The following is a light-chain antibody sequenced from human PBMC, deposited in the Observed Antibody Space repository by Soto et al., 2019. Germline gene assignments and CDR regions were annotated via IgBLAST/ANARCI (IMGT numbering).Light chain of an antibody. J-gene: IGKJ4*01. CDR1: LSITNY. V-gene: IGKV1-39*01. CDR2: GAS. CDR3: QQTYTLPFT. Sequence: DIQMTQSPSSLSASVGDRVTVTCRANLSITNYLHWYQQKSGRVPKLLIYGASNLQGGVPSRFSGRGSGTDFSLTISSLRLEDFATYFCQQTYTLPFTFGGGTKVDIK.